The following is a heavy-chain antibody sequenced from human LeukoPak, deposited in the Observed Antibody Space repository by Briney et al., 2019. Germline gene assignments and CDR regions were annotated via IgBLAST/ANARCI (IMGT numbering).Heavy chain of an antibody. CDR2: INHSGST. J-gene: IGHJ6*02. CDR1: GGSFSGYY. Sequence: PSETLSLTCAVYGGSFSGYYWSWIRQPPGKGLEWIGEINHSGSTNYNPSLKSRVTISVDTSKNQFSLKLSSVTAADTAVYYCARECGSTSCYTQGMDVWGQGTTVTVSS. D-gene: IGHD2-2*02. V-gene: IGHV4-34*01. CDR3: ARECGSTSCYTQGMDV.